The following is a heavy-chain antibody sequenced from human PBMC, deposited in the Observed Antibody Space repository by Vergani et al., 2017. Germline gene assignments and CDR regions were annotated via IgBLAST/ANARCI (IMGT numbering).Heavy chain of an antibody. Sequence: QVHLVESGGGVVQPGRSLRLSCVVSGFTSSYYGMHWVRQAPGKGLEWVAVISYDGTQKYYADSVKGRFTISRDNSKSTLYLQMNSLRTEDKAVYYCATKGCGTPGCHIGYFKEWGQGTLVTVSS. CDR2: ISYDGTQK. V-gene: IGHV3-30*03. D-gene: IGHD1-1*01. CDR1: GFTSSYYG. J-gene: IGHJ1*01. CDR3: ATKGCGTPGCHIGYFKE.